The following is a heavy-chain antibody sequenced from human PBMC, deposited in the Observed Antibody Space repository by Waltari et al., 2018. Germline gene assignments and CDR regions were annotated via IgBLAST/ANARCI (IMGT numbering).Heavy chain of an antibody. CDR1: GGSISSYY. J-gene: IGHJ3*02. V-gene: IGHV4-59*01. D-gene: IGHD1-7*01. CDR2: IYYSGST. Sequence: QVQLQESGPGLVKPSETLSLTCTVSGGSISSYYWSWIRQPPGKGLEWIGYIYYSGSTNYNPSPKSRVTISVDTSKNQFSLKLSSVTAADTAVYYCARDFGGITGTTDIWGQGTMVTVSS. CDR3: ARDFGGITGTTDI.